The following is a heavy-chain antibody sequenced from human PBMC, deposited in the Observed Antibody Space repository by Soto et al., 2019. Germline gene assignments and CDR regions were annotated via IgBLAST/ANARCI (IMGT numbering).Heavy chain of an antibody. V-gene: IGHV4-4*02. D-gene: IGHD4-4*01. CDR3: ASLGTTLTSFDS. CDR2: IFHSGAA. Sequence: QVQLQESGPRLVEPSGTLSLTCAVSGGSMYSSNWWSWVRQPPGRGLEWIGQIFHSGAANYNLSLKSRVTISLDKSENQFSLKMSSVTAADTAVYYCASLGTTLTSFDSWGQGTLVTVSS. J-gene: IGHJ4*02. CDR1: GGSMYSSNW.